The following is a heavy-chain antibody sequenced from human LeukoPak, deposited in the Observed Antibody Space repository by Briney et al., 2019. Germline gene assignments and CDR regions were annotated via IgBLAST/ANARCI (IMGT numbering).Heavy chain of an antibody. CDR1: GGSISSYH. V-gene: IGHV4-59*12. D-gene: IGHD5-18*01. Sequence: SETLSLTCTVSGGSISSYHWSWIRQPPGKGLEWIGYIYYSGSTNYNPSLKSRVTISVDTSKNQFSLKLSSVTAADTAVYYCARVGGYSYGFLFDYWGQGTLVTVSS. CDR2: IYYSGST. J-gene: IGHJ4*02. CDR3: ARVGGYSYGFLFDY.